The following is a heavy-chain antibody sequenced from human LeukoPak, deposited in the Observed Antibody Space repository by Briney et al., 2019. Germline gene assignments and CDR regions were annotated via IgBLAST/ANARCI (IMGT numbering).Heavy chain of an antibody. D-gene: IGHD2-2*01. CDR3: AKDQGPAAMYYYGMDV. V-gene: IGHV3-30*18. Sequence: PGGSLRLSCAASGFTFSSYGVHWVRQAPGKGLEWVGVISYDGSNKYYADSVKGRFTISRDNSKNTLYLQMNSLRAEDTAVYYCAKDQGPAAMYYYGMDVWGQGTTVTVSS. CDR2: ISYDGSNK. J-gene: IGHJ6*02. CDR1: GFTFSSYG.